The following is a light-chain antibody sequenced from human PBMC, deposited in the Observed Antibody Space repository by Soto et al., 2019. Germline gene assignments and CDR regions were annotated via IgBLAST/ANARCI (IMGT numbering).Light chain of an antibody. V-gene: IGKV3-15*01. CDR3: QHYDSLPIT. CDR1: QSVSSN. J-gene: IGKJ5*01. CDR2: GAS. Sequence: IVMTHSPATLSVSPGEIATLSCRASQSVSSNLAWYQQKPGQAPRLLIYGASTRATGIPARFSGSGSGTDFTLTISRLEPEDFAVFYCQHYDSLPITFGQGTRLEIK.